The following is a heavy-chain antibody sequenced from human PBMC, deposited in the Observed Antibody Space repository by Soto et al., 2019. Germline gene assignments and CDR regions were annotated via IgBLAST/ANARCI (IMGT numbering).Heavy chain of an antibody. V-gene: IGHV3-33*01. Sequence: GGSLRLSCAASGFTFSSYGMHWVRQAPGKGLEWVAVIWYDGSNKYYADSVKGRFTISRDNSKNTLYLQMNSLRAEDTAVYYCARGGANYDFWSGYPSSHYGMDVWGQGTTVTVSS. CDR3: ARGGANYDFWSGYPSSHYGMDV. CDR1: GFTFSSYG. CDR2: IWYDGSNK. D-gene: IGHD3-3*01. J-gene: IGHJ6*02.